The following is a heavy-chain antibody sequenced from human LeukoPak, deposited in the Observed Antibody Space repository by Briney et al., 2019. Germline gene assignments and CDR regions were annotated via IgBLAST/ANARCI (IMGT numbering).Heavy chain of an antibody. CDR3: ARGRNYYDSSGYYYEGDAFDT. V-gene: IGHV1-46*01. J-gene: IGHJ3*02. Sequence: ASVKVSCKASGYIFTSYYMYWVRQAPGQGLEWMGIINPSGGSIRYTQKFQGRVTMTRDTSTSTVYMEPSSLRSEDTAVYYCARGRNYYDSSGYYYEGDAFDTWGQGTMVTVSS. CDR2: INPSGGSI. D-gene: IGHD3-22*01. CDR1: GYIFTSYY.